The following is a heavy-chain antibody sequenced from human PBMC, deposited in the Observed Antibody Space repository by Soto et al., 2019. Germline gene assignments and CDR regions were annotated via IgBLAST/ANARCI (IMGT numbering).Heavy chain of an antibody. CDR3: AKDLTYYDFWSGPSTHFDY. Sequence: WVSAISGSGGSTYYADSVKGRFTISRDNSKNTLYLQMNSLRAEDTAVYYCAKDLTYYDFWSGPSTHFDYWGQGTLVTVSS. V-gene: IGHV3-23*01. D-gene: IGHD3-3*01. J-gene: IGHJ4*02. CDR2: ISGSGGST.